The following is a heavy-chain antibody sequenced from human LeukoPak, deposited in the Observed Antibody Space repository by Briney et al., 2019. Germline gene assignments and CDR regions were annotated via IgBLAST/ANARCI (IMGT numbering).Heavy chain of an antibody. CDR3: VKAIVGATFDS. J-gene: IGHJ4*02. Sequence: PGGSLRLSCAASGFTFSSQAMSWVRQAPGKGLEWVSAISNSGVTTYYADSVKGRFTISRDNSKNTVYLQMSSLRAEDTAVYYCVKAIVGATFDSWGQGTLVTVSS. CDR1: GFTFSSQA. CDR2: ISNSGVTT. D-gene: IGHD1-26*01. V-gene: IGHV3-23*01.